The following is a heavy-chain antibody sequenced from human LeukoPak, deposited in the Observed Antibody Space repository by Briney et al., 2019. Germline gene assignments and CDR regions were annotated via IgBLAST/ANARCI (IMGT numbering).Heavy chain of an antibody. CDR2: IWYDGSNK. J-gene: IGHJ3*02. CDR3: ARDRALSVLMVYAPPDAFDI. V-gene: IGHV3-33*01. CDR1: GFTFSSYG. Sequence: GGSLRLSCAASGFTFSSYGMHWVRQAPGKGLEWVAVIWYDGSNKYYADSVKGRFTISRDNSKNTLYLQMNSLRAEDTAVYYCARDRALSVLMVYAPPDAFDIWGQGTMVTVSS. D-gene: IGHD2-8*01.